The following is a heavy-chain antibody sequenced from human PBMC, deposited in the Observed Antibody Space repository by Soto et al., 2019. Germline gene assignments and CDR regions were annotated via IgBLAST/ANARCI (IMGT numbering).Heavy chain of an antibody. J-gene: IGHJ5*02. D-gene: IGHD6-25*01. CDR2: VYFSGNT. V-gene: IGHV4-59*01. CDR1: GGSLSSNY. CDR3: GSVRPSGYVLS. Sequence: PSETLSLTCTVSGGSLSSNYWTWIRQSPGKGLEWIGYVYFSGNTNYNPSLKSRVSISIDTSKNQFSLRLASVTAADTAFYYCGSVRPSGYVLSWGQGTLVTGLL.